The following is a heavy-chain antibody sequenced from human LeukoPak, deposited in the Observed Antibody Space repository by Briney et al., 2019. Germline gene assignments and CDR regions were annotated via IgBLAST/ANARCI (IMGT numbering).Heavy chain of an antibody. CDR2: INTDGSST. J-gene: IGHJ4*02. V-gene: IGHV3-74*01. CDR3: ARDPSSPGRFAF. Sequence: GGSLRLSCAASGFAFSSYWMHWVRQAPGKGLVWVSRINTDGSSTSYADSVKGRFTISRDNAKNTLYLQMNSLRVEDTAVYYCARDPSSPGRFAFWGQGALVTVSS. CDR1: GFAFSSYW.